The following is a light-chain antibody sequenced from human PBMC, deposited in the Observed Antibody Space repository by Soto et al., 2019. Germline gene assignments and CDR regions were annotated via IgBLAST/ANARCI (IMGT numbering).Light chain of an antibody. CDR3: KQYDNPSIT. CDR2: DSS. J-gene: IGKJ5*01. Sequence: DIQMTQSPSSLSASVGDRVTITCQASQDISNYLNWYQQKPGKAPKLLIYDSSNLETGVPSRFSGSGSGTEFTFTISSLQPEDIATYYCKQYDNPSITFGQGTRLEIK. V-gene: IGKV1-33*01. CDR1: QDISNY.